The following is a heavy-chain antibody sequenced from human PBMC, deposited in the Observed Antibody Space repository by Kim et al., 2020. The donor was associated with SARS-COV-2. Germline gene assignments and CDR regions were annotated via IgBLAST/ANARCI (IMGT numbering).Heavy chain of an antibody. Sequence: SETLSLTCTVSGGSISSYYWSWIRQPPGKGLEWIGYIYYSGSTNYNPSLKSRVTISVDTSKNQFSLKLSSVTAADTAVYYCARLSATQLPPGWGDYWGQGTLVTVSS. J-gene: IGHJ4*02. CDR3: ARLSATQLPPGWGDY. D-gene: IGHD1-26*01. V-gene: IGHV4-59*13. CDR1: GGSISSYY. CDR2: IYYSGST.